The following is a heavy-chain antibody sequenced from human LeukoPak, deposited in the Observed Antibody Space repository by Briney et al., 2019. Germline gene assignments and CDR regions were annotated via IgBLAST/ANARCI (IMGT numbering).Heavy chain of an antibody. V-gene: IGHV1-69*13. Sequence: GASVKVSCKASGGTFSSYAISWVRQPPGQGLEWMGGIIPIFGTANYAQKFQGRVTITADESTSTAYMELSSLRSEDTAVYYCATTGYYDSSGYYSYFDYWGQGTLVTVSS. J-gene: IGHJ4*02. D-gene: IGHD3-22*01. CDR1: GGTFSSYA. CDR3: ATTGYYDSSGYYSYFDY. CDR2: IIPIFGTA.